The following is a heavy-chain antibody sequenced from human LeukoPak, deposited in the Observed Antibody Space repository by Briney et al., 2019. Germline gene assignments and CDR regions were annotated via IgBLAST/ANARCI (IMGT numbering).Heavy chain of an antibody. V-gene: IGHV1-2*06. Sequence: GASVKASCKASGYTFTGYYIHWVRQAPGQGLEWMGHINPNNGGTNYAQKFQGRVTMTRDTSINTAYMELNSLRSDDTAIYYCARDHLAAAGSGGWGQGTLVTVSS. CDR2: INPNNGGT. J-gene: IGHJ4*02. CDR1: GYTFTGYY. D-gene: IGHD6-13*01. CDR3: ARDHLAAAGSGG.